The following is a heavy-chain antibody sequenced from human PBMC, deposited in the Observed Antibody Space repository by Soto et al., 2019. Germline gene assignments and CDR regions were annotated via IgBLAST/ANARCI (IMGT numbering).Heavy chain of an antibody. CDR1: GFTFSSYW. CDR3: ARDRAGITIFGVVIRPPDY. Sequence: EVQLVESGGGLVQPGGSLRLSCAASGFTFSSYWMSWVRQAPGKGLEWVANIKQDGSEKYYVDSVKGRFTISRDNAKNSLYLQMNSLRAEDTAVYYCARDRAGITIFGVVIRPPDYWGQGSLVTVSS. D-gene: IGHD3-3*01. J-gene: IGHJ4*02. CDR2: IKQDGSEK. V-gene: IGHV3-7*01.